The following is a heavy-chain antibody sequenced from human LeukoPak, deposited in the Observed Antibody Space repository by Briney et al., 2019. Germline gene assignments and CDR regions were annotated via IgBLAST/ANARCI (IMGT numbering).Heavy chain of an antibody. CDR3: ARVPQPNIWFGELGY. V-gene: IGHV4-59*01. J-gene: IGHJ4*02. D-gene: IGHD3-10*01. CDR1: GGSISSYY. Sequence: SETLSLTCTVSGGSISSYYWSRIRQPPGQGLEWIGYIHYSGTTNYNPSLKSRVTISVDTSKNQFSLKLSSVTAADTAVYYCARVPQPNIWFGELGYWGQGTLVTVSS. CDR2: IHYSGTT.